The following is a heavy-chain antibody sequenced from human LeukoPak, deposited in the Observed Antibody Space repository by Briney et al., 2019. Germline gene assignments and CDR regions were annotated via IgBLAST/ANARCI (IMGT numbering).Heavy chain of an antibody. CDR3: ARDGSRYSGSYYFDY. CDR2: ISSGGDTI. V-gene: IGHV3-11*01. J-gene: IGHJ4*02. Sequence: PGGCLRLSCAASGSTFSDYYMSWMRQAPGKGLEWVSFISSGGDTIYSADSVKGRFTISRDNAKNSLYLQMNSLRAEDTAVYYCARDGSRYSGSYYFDYWGQGALVTVSS. CDR1: GSTFSDYY. D-gene: IGHD1-26*01.